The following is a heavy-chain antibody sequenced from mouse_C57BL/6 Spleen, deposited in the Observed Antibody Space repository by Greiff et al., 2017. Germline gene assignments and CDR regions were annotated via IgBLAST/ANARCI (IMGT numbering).Heavy chain of an antibody. CDR3: ARDQTLPYYFDY. V-gene: IGHV5-4*01. Sequence: EVKLVESGGGLVKPGGSLKLSCAASGFTFSSYAMSWVRQTPEKRLEWVATISDGGSYTYYPDNVKGRFTISRDNAKNNLYLQMSHLKSEDTAMYYCARDQTLPYYFDYWGQGTTLTVSS. CDR1: GFTFSSYA. CDR2: ISDGGSYT. D-gene: IGHD5-5*01. J-gene: IGHJ2*01.